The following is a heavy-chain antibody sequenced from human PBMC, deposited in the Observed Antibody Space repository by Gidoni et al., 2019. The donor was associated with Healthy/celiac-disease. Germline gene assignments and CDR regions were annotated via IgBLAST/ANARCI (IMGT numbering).Heavy chain of an antibody. V-gene: IGHV3-23*01. D-gene: IGHD3-10*01. J-gene: IGHJ6*04. CDR2: IWGSGGST. Sequence: EVQLLESGGGLVQPGGSLRLSCAASGFTFSSYAMSWVRQAPGKGRGRPAPGKGVGLVSAIWGSGGSTYYAGSVKGRFTIFRDHSKNPLYLQMNSLRAEDTAVYYCAKPTRGDLWFGVLPDVWGKGTTVTVSS. CDR1: GFTFSSYA. CDR3: AKPTRGDLWFGVLPDV.